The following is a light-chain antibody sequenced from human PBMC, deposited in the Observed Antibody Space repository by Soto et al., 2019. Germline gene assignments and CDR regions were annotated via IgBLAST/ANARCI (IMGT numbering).Light chain of an antibody. J-gene: IGLJ1*01. CDR3: SSYTSSSTPRV. CDR2: DVT. Sequence: QSALTQPASVSRSPGQSITISCTGTRSDVGTYNYVSWYQQHPGKAPKLMIYDVTSRPSGVSNRFSGSKSGNTASLTISGLQAEDEADYYCSSYTSSSTPRVFGTGTKLTVL. V-gene: IGLV2-14*03. CDR1: RSDVGTYNY.